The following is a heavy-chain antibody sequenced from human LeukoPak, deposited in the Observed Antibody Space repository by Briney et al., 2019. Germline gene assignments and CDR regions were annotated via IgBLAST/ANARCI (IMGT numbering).Heavy chain of an antibody. D-gene: IGHD3-10*01. CDR3: VLGIFMVRGVIVTYFDY. J-gene: IGHJ4*02. CDR2: IWYDGSNK. V-gene: IGHV3-33*01. CDR1: RFTFSSYG. Sequence: GGSLRLSCAASRFTFSSYGMHWVRQAPGKGLEWVAVIWYDGSNKYYADSVKGRFTISRDNSKNTLYLQMNSLRAEDTAVYYCVLGIFMVRGVIVTYFDYWGQGTLVTVSS.